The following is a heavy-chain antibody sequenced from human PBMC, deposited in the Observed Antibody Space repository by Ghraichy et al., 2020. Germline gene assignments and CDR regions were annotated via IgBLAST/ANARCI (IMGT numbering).Heavy chain of an antibody. V-gene: IGHV4-59*01. J-gene: IGHJ4*02. CDR3: ARDLAGDSSGRLD. CDR1: GGSISSYY. D-gene: IGHD1-26*01. Sequence: SETLSLTCTVSGGSISSYYWSWIRQPPGKGLEWIGYIYYWGSTNYNPSLKSRVTMSVDTSKNQISLKLNSVTAADTAVYYWARDLAGDSSGRLDCGQETLVNVAS. CDR2: IYYWGST.